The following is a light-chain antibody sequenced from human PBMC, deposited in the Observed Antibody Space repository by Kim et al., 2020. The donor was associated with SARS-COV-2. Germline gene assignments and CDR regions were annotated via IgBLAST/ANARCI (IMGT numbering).Light chain of an antibody. CDR2: AVS. CDR1: QSVSNN. J-gene: IGKJ2*01. Sequence: VSPGESATLSCRASQSVSNNLAWYQQKPGHPPRLLIYAVSTRATGIPARFSGSGSGTEFTLTISGLQSEDFAVYYCQHYNNWPADTFGQGTKLEI. CDR3: QHYNNWPADT. V-gene: IGKV3-15*01.